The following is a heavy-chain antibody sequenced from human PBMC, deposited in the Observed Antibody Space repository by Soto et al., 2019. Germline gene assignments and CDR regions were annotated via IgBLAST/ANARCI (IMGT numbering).Heavy chain of an antibody. CDR3: ARAGVDHRLTVGLNWFDP. J-gene: IGHJ5*02. Sequence: QVHLQESGPGLVKPSQTLSLTCSVSGGSISSGGYYWSWIRQHPGKGLEWIGYIYYSGRTYYNPSLKSRAIISVDTSKNQFSLNLTSVTAADPAVYYCARAGVDHRLTVGLNWFDPWGQGTLVTVSS. V-gene: IGHV4-31*03. CDR1: GGSISSGGYY. CDR2: IYYSGRT. D-gene: IGHD3-22*01.